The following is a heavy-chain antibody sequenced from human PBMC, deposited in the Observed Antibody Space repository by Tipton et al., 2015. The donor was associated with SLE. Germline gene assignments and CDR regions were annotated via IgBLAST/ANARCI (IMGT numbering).Heavy chain of an antibody. J-gene: IGHJ3*02. Sequence: TLSLTCTVSGGSISSYYWSWIRQPAGKGLEWIGRIYTSGSTNYTPSLKSRVTMSVDTSKNHFSLKLSSVTAADTAVYYCARDFRGGGQDAFDIWGQGTMVTVSS. D-gene: IGHD3-10*01. CDR3: ARDFRGGGQDAFDI. CDR2: IYTSGST. V-gene: IGHV4-4*07. CDR1: GGSISSYY.